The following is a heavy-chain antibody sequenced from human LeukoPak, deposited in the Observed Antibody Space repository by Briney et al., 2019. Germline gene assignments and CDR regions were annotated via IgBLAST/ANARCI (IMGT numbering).Heavy chain of an antibody. J-gene: IGHJ5*02. CDR3: ARALVGGYYYGDPNWFDP. Sequence: GASVKVSCKASGYTFTSYYMHWVRQAPGQGLEWMGIINPSGGSTSYAQKFQGRVTMARDTSTSTVYMELSSLRSEDTAVYYCARALVGGYYYGDPNWFDPWGQGTLVTVSS. CDR1: GYTFTSYY. D-gene: IGHD3-22*01. CDR2: INPSGGST. V-gene: IGHV1-46*01.